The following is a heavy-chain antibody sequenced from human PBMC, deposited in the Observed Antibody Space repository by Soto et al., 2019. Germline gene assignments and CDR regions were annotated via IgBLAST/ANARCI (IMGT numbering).Heavy chain of an antibody. CDR3: ARDSSSSSFDY. Sequence: GGSLRLSCAACVFTFSSYSMNWVRQAPGEGLEWVSSIGSTSSYIYYADSVKGRFTISRDNGKNSLYLQMNSLRAEDTAVYYCARDSSSSSFDYWGQGTLVTVSS. CDR2: IGSTSSYI. D-gene: IGHD6-6*01. V-gene: IGHV3-21*01. CDR1: VFTFSSYS. J-gene: IGHJ4*02.